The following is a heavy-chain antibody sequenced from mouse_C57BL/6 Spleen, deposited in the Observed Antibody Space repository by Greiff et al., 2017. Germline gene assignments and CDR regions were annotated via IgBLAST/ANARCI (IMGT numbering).Heavy chain of an antibody. CDR2: ISDGGSYT. D-gene: IGHD2-1*01. CDR1: GFTFSSYA. Sequence: EVKLMESGGGLVKPGGSLKLSCAASGFTFSSYAMSWVRQTPEKRLEWVATISDGGSYTYYPDNVKGRFTISRDNAKNNLYLQMSHLKSEDTAMYYCAREDGNYVWYFDVWGTGTTVTVSS. V-gene: IGHV5-4*01. CDR3: AREDGNYVWYFDV. J-gene: IGHJ1*03.